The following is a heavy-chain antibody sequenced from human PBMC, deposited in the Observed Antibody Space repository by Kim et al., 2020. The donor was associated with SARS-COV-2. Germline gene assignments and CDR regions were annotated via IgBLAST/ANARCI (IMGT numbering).Heavy chain of an antibody. CDR1: GGSISSGGYY. Sequence: SETLSLTCTVSGGSISSGGYYWSWIRQHPGKGLEWIGYIYYSGSTYYNPSLKSRVTISVDTSKNQFSLKLSSVTAADTAVYYCAGFGEFAGWFDPWGQGTLVTVSS. J-gene: IGHJ5*02. CDR2: IYYSGST. CDR3: AGFGEFAGWFDP. V-gene: IGHV4-31*03. D-gene: IGHD3-10*01.